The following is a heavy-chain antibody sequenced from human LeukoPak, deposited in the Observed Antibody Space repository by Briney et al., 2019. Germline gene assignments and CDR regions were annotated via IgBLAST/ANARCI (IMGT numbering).Heavy chain of an antibody. J-gene: IGHJ5*02. V-gene: IGHV4-4*07. CDR3: ARDGITIFLGP. D-gene: IGHD3-3*01. Sequence: PSETLSLTCTVSGGSISSYYWSWIRQPAGKGLEWVGRIYTSGSTNYNPSLKSRVTMSVDTSRNQFSLKLSSVTAADTAVYYCARDGITIFLGPWGQGTLVTVSS. CDR2: IYTSGST. CDR1: GGSISSYY.